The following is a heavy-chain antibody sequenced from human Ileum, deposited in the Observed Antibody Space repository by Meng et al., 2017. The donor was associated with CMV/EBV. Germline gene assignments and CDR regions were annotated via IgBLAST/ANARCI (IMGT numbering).Heavy chain of an antibody. CDR2: ISGSGGST. Sequence: AASGFTFNSYAMSWIRHAPGKGLEWVSAISGSGGSTYYADSVKGRFTISRDNSKNTLYLQMNSLRAEDTAVYYCAKDSYQLLNWFDPWGQGTLVTVSS. D-gene: IGHD2-2*01. J-gene: IGHJ5*02. V-gene: IGHV3-23*01. CDR1: GFTFNSYA. CDR3: AKDSYQLLNWFDP.